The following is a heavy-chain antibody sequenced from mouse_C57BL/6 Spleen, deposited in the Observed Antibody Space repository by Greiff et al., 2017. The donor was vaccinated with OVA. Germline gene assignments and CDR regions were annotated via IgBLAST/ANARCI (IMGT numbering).Heavy chain of an antibody. V-gene: IGHV1-50*01. CDR1: GYTFTSYW. J-gene: IGHJ2*01. Sequence: QVQLQQPGAELVKPGASVKLSCKASGYTFTSYWMQWVKQRPGQGLEWIGEIDPSDSYTNYNQKFKGKATLTVDTSSSTAYMQLSSLTSEDSAVYYCARRERRGGGFDYWGQGTTLTVSS. CDR3: ARRERRGGGFDY. CDR2: IDPSDSYT.